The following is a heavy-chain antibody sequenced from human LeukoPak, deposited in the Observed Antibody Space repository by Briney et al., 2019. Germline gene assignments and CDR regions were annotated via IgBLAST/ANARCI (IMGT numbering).Heavy chain of an antibody. Sequence: GGSLRLSCAASGFTFSSYGMHWVRQAPGKGLEWVAVIWYDGSNKYYADSVKGRFTISRDNSKNTLYLQMNSLRAEDTAVYYCAREGYCSSTSCYAGGDNWFDPWGQGTLVTVSS. J-gene: IGHJ5*02. V-gene: IGHV3-33*01. CDR1: GFTFSSYG. CDR2: IWYDGSNK. D-gene: IGHD2-2*01. CDR3: AREGYCSSTSCYAGGDNWFDP.